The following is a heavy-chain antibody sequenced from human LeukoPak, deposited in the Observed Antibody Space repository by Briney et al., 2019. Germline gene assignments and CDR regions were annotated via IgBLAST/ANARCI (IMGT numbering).Heavy chain of an antibody. CDR3: ARLPVESSWYVSGWFDP. CDR2: IYYSGST. J-gene: IGHJ5*02. CDR1: GGSISSYY. V-gene: IGHV4-59*08. D-gene: IGHD6-13*01. Sequence: SETLSLTCTVSGGSISSYYWSWIRQPPGKGLEWIGYIYYSGSTNYNPSLKSRVTISVDTSKNQFSLKLSSVTAADTAVYYCARLPVESSWYVSGWFDPWGQGTLVTVSS.